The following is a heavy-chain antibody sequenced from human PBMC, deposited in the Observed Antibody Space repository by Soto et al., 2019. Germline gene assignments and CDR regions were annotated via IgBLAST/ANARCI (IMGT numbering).Heavy chain of an antibody. J-gene: IGHJ5*02. Sequence: PGGSLRLSCAASGFPFSHYEMNWVRQSPGRGLEWVSYISSSSTTIDYADSVKGRFTISRDNAKQSLYLLMNSLRPDDTAVYYCARDTWFDPWGQGTLVTVSS. CDR2: ISSSSTTI. CDR3: ARDTWFDP. V-gene: IGHV3-48*03. CDR1: GFPFSHYE.